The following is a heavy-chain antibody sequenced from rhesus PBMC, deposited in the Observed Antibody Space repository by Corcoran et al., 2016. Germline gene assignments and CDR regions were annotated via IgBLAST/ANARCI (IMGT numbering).Heavy chain of an antibody. Sequence: EVQLLESGGGLVQPGGYLRLSCAGSGFTFSNYYMYWVRQAPGKGLEWVATNNTVGESTWYADSVKGRFTISKENAKNTMYLQMDSLRPEDTAVYYCAKEVAVRGYFDYWGQGVLVTVSS. CDR1: GFTFSNYY. D-gene: IGHD4-29*01. CDR2: NNTVGEST. CDR3: AKEVAVRGYFDY. J-gene: IGHJ4*01. V-gene: IGHV3-8*01.